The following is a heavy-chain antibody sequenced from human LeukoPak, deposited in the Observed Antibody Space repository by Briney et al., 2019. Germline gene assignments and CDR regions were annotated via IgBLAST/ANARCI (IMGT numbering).Heavy chain of an antibody. CDR1: GLSFSSYW. Sequence: GGSLRLSCAASGLSFSSYWMSWVRQAPGKGLEWVANIKQDGSEKNYVDSVKGRFTISRDNARNSLFLQMNSLRAEDTAVYYCATQRTALTYYYGLRQDYWGQGTLVTVSS. J-gene: IGHJ4*02. D-gene: IGHD3-10*01. V-gene: IGHV3-7*01. CDR3: ATQRTALTYYYGLRQDY. CDR2: IKQDGSEK.